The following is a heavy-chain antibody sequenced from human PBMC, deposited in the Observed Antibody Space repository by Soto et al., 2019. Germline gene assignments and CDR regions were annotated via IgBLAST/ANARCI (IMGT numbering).Heavy chain of an antibody. CDR2: SYYSGTT. CDR3: TRRYNWNYNYFDP. D-gene: IGHD1-20*01. Sequence: KPSETLSLTCTVSGASISVHSYYWTWIRQPPGKGLEWIGSSYYSGTTYFNPSLKSRATISVDTSKNQFSLRLTSVTAADTAIYYCTRRYNWNYNYFDPWGPGALVTVSS. J-gene: IGHJ5*02. CDR1: GASISVHSYY. V-gene: IGHV4-39*01.